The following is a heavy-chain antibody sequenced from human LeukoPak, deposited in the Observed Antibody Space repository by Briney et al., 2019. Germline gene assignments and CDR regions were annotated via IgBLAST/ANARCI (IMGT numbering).Heavy chain of an antibody. CDR1: GFTFSSYS. V-gene: IGHV3-21*04. D-gene: IGHD3-16*02. CDR2: ISSSSSYI. J-gene: IGHJ6*03. CDR3: ARDLSDYYYYMDV. Sequence: GGSLRLSCAASGFTFSSYSMNWVRQAPGKGLEWVSSISSSSSYIYYADSVKGRFTISRDNAKNSLYLQMNSLRAEDTALYYCARDLSDYYYYMDVWGKGTTVTVSS.